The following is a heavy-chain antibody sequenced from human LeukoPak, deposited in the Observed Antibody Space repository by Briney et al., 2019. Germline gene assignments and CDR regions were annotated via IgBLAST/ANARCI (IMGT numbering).Heavy chain of an antibody. D-gene: IGHD2-2*01. CDR2: IRYDGSIK. Sequence: GGSLRLSCAASGFTFSSYGMHWVRQAPGKGLEWVAFIRYDGSIKYYADSVKGRFTISRDNSKNTLYLQMNSLRAEDTAVYYCAKTGYCSSTSCPESYFDYWGQGTLVTVSS. J-gene: IGHJ4*02. CDR3: AKTGYCSSTSCPESYFDY. V-gene: IGHV3-30*02. CDR1: GFTFSSYG.